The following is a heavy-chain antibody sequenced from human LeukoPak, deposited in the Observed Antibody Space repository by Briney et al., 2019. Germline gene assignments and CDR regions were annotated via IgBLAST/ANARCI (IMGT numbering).Heavy chain of an antibody. J-gene: IGHJ6*02. CDR1: GFTFSSYG. V-gene: IGHV3-30*18. CDR2: ISYDGSNK. Sequence: GRSLRLSCAASGFTFSSYGMHWVRQAPGKGLEWVAVISYDGSNKYYADSVKGRFTISRDNSKNTLYLQMNSLRAEDTAVYYCAKQLSGYQTHYYGMDVWGQGTTVTVSS. D-gene: IGHD3-22*01. CDR3: AKQLSGYQTHYYGMDV.